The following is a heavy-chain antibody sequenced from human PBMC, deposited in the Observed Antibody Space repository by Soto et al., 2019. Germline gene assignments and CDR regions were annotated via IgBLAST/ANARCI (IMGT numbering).Heavy chain of an antibody. Sequence: GGSLTLFCAPSGLNSNNFAFNCLRQAPGRRLEWVSTVTVTGESTYYADSVRVRFIMARDHTSSTLFLQMTSLRAEDTAVYYCAWSGCYEPACCPYHYCVDVWGKGTTVTVSS. V-gene: IGHV3-23*01. CDR2: VTVTGEST. D-gene: IGHD3-22*01. CDR1: GLNSNNFA. J-gene: IGHJ6*03. CDR3: AWSGCYEPACCPYHYCVDV.